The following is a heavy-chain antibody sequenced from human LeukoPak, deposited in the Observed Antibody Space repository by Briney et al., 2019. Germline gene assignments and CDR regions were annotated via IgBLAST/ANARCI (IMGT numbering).Heavy chain of an antibody. Sequence: GSLRPSCAASGFTFSNYWMSWVRQPSGKGLEWIGEINHSGSTNYNPSLKSRVTISVDTSKNQFSLKLSSVTAADTAVYYCARIPMYKSDWRDYWGQGTLVTVSS. CDR3: ARIPMYKSDWRDY. CDR2: INHSGST. D-gene: IGHD2-21*01. J-gene: IGHJ4*02. V-gene: IGHV4-4*02. CDR1: GFTFSNYW.